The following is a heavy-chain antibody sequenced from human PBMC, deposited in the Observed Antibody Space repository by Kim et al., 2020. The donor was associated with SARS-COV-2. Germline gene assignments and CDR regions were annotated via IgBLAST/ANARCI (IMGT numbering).Heavy chain of an antibody. CDR3: AKDRGSYHYGVDV. V-gene: IGHV3-33*06. Sequence: GGSLRPSCAVSGFTFSNYGMHWVRQAPGKGLEWVAVIWYDVSNKQYADSVKGRFTISRDNSKNTLYLQMNSLRAEDTAVYHCAKDRGSYHYGVDVWGQGTTVTVSS. CDR2: IWYDVSNK. CDR1: GFTFSNYG. D-gene: IGHD1-26*01. J-gene: IGHJ6*02.